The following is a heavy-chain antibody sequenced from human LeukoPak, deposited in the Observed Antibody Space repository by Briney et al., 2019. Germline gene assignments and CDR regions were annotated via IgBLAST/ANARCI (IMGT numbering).Heavy chain of an antibody. V-gene: IGHV3-48*01. D-gene: IGHD3-16*01. Sequence: PGGSLRLSCAASGFTLSSYAMNWVRQAPGKGLEWVSYISSSSSTIYYADSVKGRFTISRDNAKNSLYLQMNSLRAEDTAVYYCARDGRFGLDAFDIWDQGTMVTVSS. J-gene: IGHJ3*02. CDR3: ARDGRFGLDAFDI. CDR2: ISSSSSTI. CDR1: GFTLSSYA.